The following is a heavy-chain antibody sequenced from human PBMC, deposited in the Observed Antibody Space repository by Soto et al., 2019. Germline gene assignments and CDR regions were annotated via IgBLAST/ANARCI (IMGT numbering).Heavy chain of an antibody. V-gene: IGHV4-59*01. CDR2: IYYSGST. Sequence: SETLSLTCTVSGGSISSYYWSWIRQPPGKGLEWIGYIYYSGSTNYNPSLKSRVTISVDTSKSQFSLELSSVTAADTAVYYCARGPKGTFYYYGTDVCGPGNT. J-gene: IGHJ6*02. CDR3: ARGPKGTFYYYGTDV. CDR1: GGSISSYY. D-gene: IGHD3-10*01.